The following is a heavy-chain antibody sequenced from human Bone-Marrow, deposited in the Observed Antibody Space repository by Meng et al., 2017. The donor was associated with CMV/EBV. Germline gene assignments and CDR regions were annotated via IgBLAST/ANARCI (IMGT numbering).Heavy chain of an antibody. CDR1: GFTFSSYW. CDR3: ARAGYSNEFDY. CDR2: IKQDGSEK. J-gene: IGHJ4*02. V-gene: IGHV3-7*03. D-gene: IGHD4-11*01. Sequence: GESLKISCAASGFTFSSYWMSWVRQAPGKGLEWVANIKQDGSEKYYVDSVKGRFTISRDNSKNTLYLQMNSLRAEDTAVYYCARAGYSNEFDYWGQGTLVTVSS.